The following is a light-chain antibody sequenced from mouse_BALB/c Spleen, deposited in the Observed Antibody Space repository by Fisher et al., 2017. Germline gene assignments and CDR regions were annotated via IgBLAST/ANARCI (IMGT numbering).Light chain of an antibody. CDR2: LTS. J-gene: IGKJ2*01. Sequence: IVITQTTALMSASPGEKVTMTCSASSSVSYMYWYQQKPRSSPKPWIYLTSNLASGVSARFSGSGSGTSYSLTISSMEAEDAATYYCQQWSSNPPTFGGGTKLEIK. CDR1: SSVSY. CDR3: QQWSSNPPT. V-gene: IGKV4-68*01.